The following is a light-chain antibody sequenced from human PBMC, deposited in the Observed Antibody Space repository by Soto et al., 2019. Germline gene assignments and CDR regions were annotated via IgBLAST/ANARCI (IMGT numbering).Light chain of an antibody. Sequence: EIVLTQSPATLSLSPGDRATLSCRASQSIGTYLAWYQQKPGQAPSLLIYDASNRATGIPARFSGSGSGTDFSLTISSLEPEDFAVYFCQHRSNSPPTWIFGQGTKVEIK. V-gene: IGKV3-11*01. CDR1: QSIGTY. CDR3: QHRSNSPPTWI. CDR2: DAS. J-gene: IGKJ1*01.